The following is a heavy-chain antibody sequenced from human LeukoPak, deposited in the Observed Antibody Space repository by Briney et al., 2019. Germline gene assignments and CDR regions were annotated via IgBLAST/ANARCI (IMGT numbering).Heavy chain of an antibody. J-gene: IGHJ3*02. CDR1: GFTFSSYS. CDR3: ASATRAIRGAFDI. Sequence: GGSLRLSCAASGFTFSSYSMNWVRQAPGKGLEWVSYISSSSSTIYYADSVKGRFTISRDNAKNSLYLQMNSLRAEDTAVYYCASATRAIRGAFDIWGQGTMVTVSS. CDR2: ISSSSSTI. D-gene: IGHD3-3*02. V-gene: IGHV3-48*01.